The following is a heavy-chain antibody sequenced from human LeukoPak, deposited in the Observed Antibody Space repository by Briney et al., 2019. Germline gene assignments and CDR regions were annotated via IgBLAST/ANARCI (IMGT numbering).Heavy chain of an antibody. Sequence: GGSLRLSCAPSGFTFSNFGMHWVAQPPGRGLEWRSFTLYDGSNKYYADSVKGRFTIYRDNSKNTVYLQMNSLRAEDTAVYYCAKGYSNGCGAWGKGTLVSVS. CDR1: GFTFSNFG. CDR2: TLYDGSNK. D-gene: IGHD6-19*01. CDR3: AKGYSNGCGA. V-gene: IGHV3-30*02. J-gene: IGHJ4*02.